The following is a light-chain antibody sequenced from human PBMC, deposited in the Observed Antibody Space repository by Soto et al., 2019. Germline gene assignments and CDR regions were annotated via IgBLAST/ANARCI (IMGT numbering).Light chain of an antibody. CDR3: QSYDSGLTDSYV. CDR2: SNN. Sequence: QSVLTQPPSVSGAPGRTVTISCTGGDSNIGADFNVHWYQHLPGSAPKLLIYSNNRRPSGVPDRFSGSQSGSSASLAISGLQAEDEGDYYCQSYDSGLTDSYVFGTGTKVTVL. V-gene: IGLV1-40*01. CDR1: DSNIGADFN. J-gene: IGLJ1*01.